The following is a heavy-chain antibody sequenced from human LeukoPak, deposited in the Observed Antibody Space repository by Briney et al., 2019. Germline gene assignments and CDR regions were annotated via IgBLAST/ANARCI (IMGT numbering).Heavy chain of an antibody. CDR1: GFTFSNNA. V-gene: IGHV3-23*01. Sequence: PGGSLRLSCTASGFTFSNNAMAWVRQAPGKGLEWVSSISGSGGSTFYADSVRGRFTILRDNSKNMLSLQMNSLRAEDTAVYYCVKGVRIVVVPRFDYWGQGTLVTVSS. CDR2: ISGSGGST. J-gene: IGHJ4*02. CDR3: VKGVRIVVVPRFDY. D-gene: IGHD3-22*01.